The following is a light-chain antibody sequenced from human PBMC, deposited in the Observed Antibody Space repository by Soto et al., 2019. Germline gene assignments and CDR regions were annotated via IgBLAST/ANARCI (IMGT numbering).Light chain of an antibody. Sequence: EIVLTQSPGTLSLSPWERATLPCRASQSVTSSSLAWYQQKPGQAPRLLIYDASIRATGIPDRFSGSGSGTDFTLTISRLEPEDFAVYYCQQYGSPPQTFGQGTKVDIK. CDR2: DAS. J-gene: IGKJ1*01. CDR1: QSVTSSS. V-gene: IGKV3-20*01. CDR3: QQYGSPPQT.